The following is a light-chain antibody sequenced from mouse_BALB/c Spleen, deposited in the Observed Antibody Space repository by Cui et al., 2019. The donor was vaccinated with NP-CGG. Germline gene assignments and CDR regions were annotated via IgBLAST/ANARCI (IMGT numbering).Light chain of an antibody. V-gene: IGLV1*01. Sequence: QAVVTQESAPTTSPGETVTFTCRSSTGAVTTSNYANWFQEKPDHLFTGLIGGTKNRAPGVPARFSGSLIGDKAALTITGAQTEDEAIYFCALWYSNHWVFGGGTKLTVL. CDR2: GTK. J-gene: IGLJ1*01. CDR3: ALWYSNHWV. CDR1: TGAVTTSNY.